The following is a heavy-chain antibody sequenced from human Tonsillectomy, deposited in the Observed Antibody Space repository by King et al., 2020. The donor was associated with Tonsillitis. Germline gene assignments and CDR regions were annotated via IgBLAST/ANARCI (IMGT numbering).Heavy chain of an antibody. V-gene: IGHV3-21*04. CDR2: ITSSSNYI. J-gene: IGHJ3*02. Sequence: VQLVESGGGLVKPGGSLRLSCAASGFTFSSYSLHWVRQAPGKGLEWVSSITSSSNYIYYADSMEGRCTISRENAKNSLYMQMNNLRAEATDIYYCARVWVVRGVGAYDIWGQGTMVTVSS. CDR3: ARVWVVRGVGAYDI. CDR1: GFTFSSYS. D-gene: IGHD3-10*01.